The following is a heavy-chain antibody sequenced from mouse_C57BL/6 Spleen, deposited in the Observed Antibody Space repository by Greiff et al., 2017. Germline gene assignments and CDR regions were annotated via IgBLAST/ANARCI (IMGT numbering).Heavy chain of an antibody. CDR2: IDPENGDT. D-gene: IGHD1-1*01. V-gene: IGHV14-4*01. J-gene: IGHJ4*01. CDR1: GFNIKDDY. CDR3: TRITTVAYYYAMDD. Sequence: VQLQESGAELVRPGASVKLSCTASGFNIKDDYMHWVKQRPEQGLEWIGWIDPENGDTEYASKFQGKATITADTSSHTAYLQLSSLTSEDTAVYYCTRITTVAYYYAMDDWGQGTSVTVAS.